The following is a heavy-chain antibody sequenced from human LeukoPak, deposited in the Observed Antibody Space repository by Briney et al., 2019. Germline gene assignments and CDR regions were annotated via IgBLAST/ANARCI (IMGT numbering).Heavy chain of an antibody. Sequence: GGSLRLSCAASGFTFNDYGIHWVRQAPGKGLEGVAVISHDGSEKHYTDSVKGRFTISRDSSKNTVLVEMNSLRFDDTAIYYCARGHYSGTFWRTGAFDYWGQGTLVTVSS. D-gene: IGHD1-26*01. V-gene: IGHV3-30*03. J-gene: IGHJ4*02. CDR2: ISHDGSEK. CDR1: GFTFNDYG. CDR3: ARGHYSGTFWRTGAFDY.